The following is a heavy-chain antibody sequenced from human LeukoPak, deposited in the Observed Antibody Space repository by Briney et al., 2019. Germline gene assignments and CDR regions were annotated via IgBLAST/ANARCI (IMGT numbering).Heavy chain of an antibody. J-gene: IGHJ5*02. V-gene: IGHV3-48*03. CDR1: GFTFSSYE. D-gene: IGHD6-19*01. CDR3: ARDTAVAGTVPDP. Sequence: GGSLRLSCAASGFTFSSYEMNWVRQAPGKGLEWVSYISSSGSTIYYADSVKGRFTISRDNAKNSLYLQMNSLRAEDTAVYYCARDTAVAGTVPDPWGQGTLVTVSS. CDR2: ISSSGSTI.